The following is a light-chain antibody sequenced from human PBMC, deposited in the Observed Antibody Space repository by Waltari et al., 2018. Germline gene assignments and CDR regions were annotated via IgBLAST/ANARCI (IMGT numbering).Light chain of an antibody. CDR2: DVR. Sequence: QSALTQPASVSGSPGQSITISCTGTSRDIGGFNFVSWYQQHPGKAPKLMIYDVRNRPSGASYRFSGSKSGNTASLTISGLQAEDEADYYCSSYTSSSTWVFGGGTKLTVL. J-gene: IGLJ3*02. CDR1: SRDIGGFNF. V-gene: IGLV2-14*03. CDR3: SSYTSSSTWV.